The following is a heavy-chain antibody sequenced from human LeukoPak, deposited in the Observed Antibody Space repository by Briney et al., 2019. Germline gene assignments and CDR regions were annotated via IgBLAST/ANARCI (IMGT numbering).Heavy chain of an antibody. CDR2: IIPIFGTA. J-gene: IGHJ6*03. D-gene: IGHD3-3*01. Sequence: GASVKVSCKAPGGTFNSYGISWVRQAPGQGLEWMGGIIPIFGTANYAQKFQGRVTITTDESTSTAYMELSSLRSEDTAVYYCARDSDFWSGYYPPGDSYYYYMDVWGKGTTVTVSS. CDR1: GGTFNSYG. V-gene: IGHV1-69*05. CDR3: ARDSDFWSGYYPPGDSYYYYMDV.